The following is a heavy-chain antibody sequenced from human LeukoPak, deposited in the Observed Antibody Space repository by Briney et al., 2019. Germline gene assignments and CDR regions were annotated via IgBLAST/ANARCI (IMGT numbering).Heavy chain of an antibody. D-gene: IGHD3-3*01. Sequence: ASVKVSCKASGYTFTSYYMHWVRQAPGQGLEWMGWINPNSGGTNYAQKFQGRVTMTRDTSISTAYMELSRLRSDDTAVYYCARDPIQITIFGVVIPPDFDYWGQGTLVTVSS. J-gene: IGHJ4*02. CDR1: GYTFTSYY. CDR3: ARDPIQITIFGVVIPPDFDY. CDR2: INPNSGGT. V-gene: IGHV1-2*02.